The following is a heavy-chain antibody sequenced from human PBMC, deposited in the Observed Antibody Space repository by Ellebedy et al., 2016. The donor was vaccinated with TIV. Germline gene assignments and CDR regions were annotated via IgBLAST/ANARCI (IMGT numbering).Heavy chain of an antibody. CDR1: GDSISSSNW. V-gene: IGHV4-4*02. CDR2: IYQSGST. J-gene: IGHJ4*02. Sequence: MPGGSLRLSCAVSGDSISSSNWWNWVRQTPGKGLEWIGEIYQSGSTNYNPSLKSRVTISVDKSKNQFSLKLTSVTATDTAVYYCARDFCSSTSCLNYFDYWGQGALVTVSS. CDR3: ARDFCSSTSCLNYFDY. D-gene: IGHD2-2*01.